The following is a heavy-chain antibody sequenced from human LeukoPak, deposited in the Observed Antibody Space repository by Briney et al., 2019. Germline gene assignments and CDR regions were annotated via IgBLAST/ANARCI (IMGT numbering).Heavy chain of an antibody. V-gene: IGHV3-9*03. CDR2: ISWNSGSI. CDR1: GFTFDDYA. CDR3: AKEGIAAAGFDY. D-gene: IGHD6-13*01. Sequence: SGGSLRLSCAASGFTFDDYAMHWVRQAPGKGLEWVSGISWNSGSIGYVDSVKGRFTISRDNAKNSLYLQMNSLRAEDMALYYCAKEGIAAAGFDYWGQGTLVTASS. J-gene: IGHJ4*02.